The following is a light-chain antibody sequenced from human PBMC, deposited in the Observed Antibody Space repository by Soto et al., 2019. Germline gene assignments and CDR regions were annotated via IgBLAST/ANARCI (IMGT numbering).Light chain of an antibody. Sequence: EIVLTQSPATLSSSPGERATLSCRASQSVSSSLAWYQQKPGQAPRLLIYGASNRAGGIPARFSGSGSGTDFTRTISSLEPEDFAVYYCQHRSNWPVAFVQGTRLEIK. CDR3: QHRSNWPVA. J-gene: IGKJ5*01. CDR2: GAS. CDR1: QSVSSS. V-gene: IGKV3-11*01.